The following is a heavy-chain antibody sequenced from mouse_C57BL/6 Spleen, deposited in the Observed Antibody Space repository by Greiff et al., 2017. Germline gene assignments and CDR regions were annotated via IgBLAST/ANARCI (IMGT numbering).Heavy chain of an antibody. CDR2: IDPETGGT. J-gene: IGHJ3*01. CDR3: TRSGRENWGFAY. Sequence: VQLQQSGAELVRPGASVTLSCKASGYTFTDYEMHWVKQTPVHGLEWIGAIDPETGGTAYNQKFKGKAILTADKSSSTAYMELRSLTSEDSAVYYCTRSGRENWGFAYWGQGTLVTVSA. V-gene: IGHV1-15*01. CDR1: GYTFTDYE. D-gene: IGHD4-1*01.